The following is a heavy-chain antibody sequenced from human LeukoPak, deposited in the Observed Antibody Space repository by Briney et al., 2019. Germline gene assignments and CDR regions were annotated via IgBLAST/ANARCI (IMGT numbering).Heavy chain of an antibody. CDR3: ARDYYDSSGYYYAHDY. CDR2: IIPILGTA. J-gene: IGHJ4*02. V-gene: IGHV1-69*11. CDR1: GGTFSSYA. Sequence: SVKVSCKASGGTFSSYAISWVRQAPGQGLEWMGRIIPILGTANYAQKFQGRVTITTDESTSTAYMELSSLRSEDTAVYYCARDYYDSSGYYYAHDYWGQGTLVTVSS. D-gene: IGHD3-22*01.